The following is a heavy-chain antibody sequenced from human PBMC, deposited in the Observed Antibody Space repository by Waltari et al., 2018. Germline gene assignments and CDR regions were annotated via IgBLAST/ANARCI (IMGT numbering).Heavy chain of an antibody. CDR3: ARDTYYDSSGYYYSFDY. V-gene: IGHV1-3*01. CDR1: GYTFTSYA. J-gene: IGHJ4*02. CDR2: INAANVNT. Sequence: QVQLVQSGAEVKKPGASVKVSCKASGYTFTSYAMHWVSQAPGPRIEWMGWINAANVNTKYSLKFKGRVTITREPSASTAYMELGILRSEDTAVYYCARDTYYDSSGYYYSFDYWGQGTLVTVSS. D-gene: IGHD3-22*01.